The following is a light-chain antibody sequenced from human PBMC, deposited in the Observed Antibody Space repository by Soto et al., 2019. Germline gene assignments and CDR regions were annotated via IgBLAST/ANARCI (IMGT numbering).Light chain of an antibody. J-gene: IGKJ1*01. V-gene: IGKV3-20*01. CDR3: QQYTSPPLT. CDR2: GVS. Sequence: ENVLTQSPGTLYLSPGERATLSCRASQSVPGNYLAWLQQKPGQAPRVLIYGVSMRATGIPDRFSGSGSGTDFTLTISRLEPEDFAVYFCQQYTSPPLTLGQGTNVETK. CDR1: QSVPGNY.